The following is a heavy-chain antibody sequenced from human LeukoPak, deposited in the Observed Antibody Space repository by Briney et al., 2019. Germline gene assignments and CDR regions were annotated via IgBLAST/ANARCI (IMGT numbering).Heavy chain of an antibody. CDR1: GFTFSSYW. D-gene: IGHD6-19*01. CDR3: ASLYSSGWTRDY. J-gene: IGHJ4*02. CDR2: IKQDGSEK. Sequence: GGSLRLSCAASGFTFSSYWMSWVRQPPGKGLGWVANIKQDGSEKYYVDSVKGRFTISRDNAKNSLYLQMNSLRAEDTAVYYCASLYSSGWTRDYWGQGTLVTVSS. V-gene: IGHV3-7*01.